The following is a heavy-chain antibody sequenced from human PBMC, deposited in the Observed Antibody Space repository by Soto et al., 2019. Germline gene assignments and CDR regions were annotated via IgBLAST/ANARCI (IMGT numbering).Heavy chain of an antibody. J-gene: IGHJ2*01. CDR1: GYTFTSYA. CDR2: ISGYNGNT. V-gene: IGHV1-18*01. D-gene: IGHD3-10*01. Sequence: QVQVVQSGAEVKKPGASVKVSCKASGYTFTSYAISWVRQAPGQGLEWMGWISGYNGNTNYAQNLQDRVIMTTDTSTTTAYMELRSLTSDDTAVYYRARERGWYFDLWGRGTLVTVSS. CDR3: ARERGWYFDL.